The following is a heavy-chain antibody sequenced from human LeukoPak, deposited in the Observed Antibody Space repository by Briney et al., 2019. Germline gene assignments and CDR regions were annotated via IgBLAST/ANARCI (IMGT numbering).Heavy chain of an antibody. CDR2: INPNSGGT. V-gene: IGHV1-2*04. D-gene: IGHD5-12*01. CDR1: GYTFTSYY. J-gene: IGHJ6*02. Sequence: ASVKVSCKASGYTFTSYYMHWVRQAPGRGLEWMGWINPNSGGTNYAQKFQGWVTMTRDTSISTAYMELSRLRSDDTAVYYCARDLGYSGFPYYYYGMDVWGQGTTVTVSS. CDR3: ARDLGYSGFPYYYYGMDV.